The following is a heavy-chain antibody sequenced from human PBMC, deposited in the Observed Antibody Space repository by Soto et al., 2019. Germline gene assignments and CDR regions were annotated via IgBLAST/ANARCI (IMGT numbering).Heavy chain of an antibody. V-gene: IGHV3-33*01. D-gene: IGHD6-13*01. CDR3: ARGAAAADYYYYGMDV. CDR2: IWYDGSNK. Sequence: GGSLRLSCAASGFTFSSYGMHWVRQAPGKGLEWVAVIWYDGSNKYYADSVKGRFTISRDNSKSTLHLQMNSLRAEDTAVYYCARGAAAADYYYYGMDVWGQGTTVTVSS. CDR1: GFTFSSYG. J-gene: IGHJ6*02.